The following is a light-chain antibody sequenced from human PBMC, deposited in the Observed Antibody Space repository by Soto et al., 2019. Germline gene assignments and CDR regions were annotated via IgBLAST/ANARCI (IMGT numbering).Light chain of an antibody. CDR1: QSISNY. CDR2: AAS. Sequence: DIQMTQSPSSLSASVGDRVAITCRASQSISNYLNCYQQNPGKAPKLLIYAASGMQSGVPSRFSGSGSETDFTLTISSLQPDDSATYYCQQSFRPLWTFGEGTKVEV. V-gene: IGKV1-39*01. J-gene: IGKJ1*01. CDR3: QQSFRPLWT.